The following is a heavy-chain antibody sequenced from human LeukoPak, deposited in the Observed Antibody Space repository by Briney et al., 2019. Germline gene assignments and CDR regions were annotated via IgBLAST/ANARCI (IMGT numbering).Heavy chain of an antibody. Sequence: GGSLRLSCSASGFTFSNYLMHWVRQTPRKGLEWVAVISYDGSNKFYSDSVKGRSTVSRDHSNNTLSLQINNPRHQDTPLYYSARAPRLLAGNNGVDCWGLGTRVTVSS. CDR1: GFTFSNYL. J-gene: IGHJ4*02. CDR2: ISYDGSNK. CDR3: ARAPRLLAGNNGVDC. D-gene: IGHD1/OR15-1a*01. V-gene: IGHV3-30*07.